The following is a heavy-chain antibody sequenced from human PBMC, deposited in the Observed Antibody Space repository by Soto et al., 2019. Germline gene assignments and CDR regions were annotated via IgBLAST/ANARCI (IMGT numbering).Heavy chain of an antibody. Sequence: GASVKVSCKASGYTFTSYYMHWVRQAPGQGLEWMGIINPSGGSTSYAQKFQGRVTMTRDTSTSTVYMELSSLRSEDTAVYYCATSPPTGDWNYYGMDVWGQGTTVTVSS. J-gene: IGHJ6*02. D-gene: IGHD1-1*01. V-gene: IGHV1-46*01. CDR1: GYTFTSYY. CDR3: ATSPPTGDWNYYGMDV. CDR2: INPSGGST.